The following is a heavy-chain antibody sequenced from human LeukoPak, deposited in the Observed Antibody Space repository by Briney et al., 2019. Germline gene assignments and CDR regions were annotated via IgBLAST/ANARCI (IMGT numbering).Heavy chain of an antibody. Sequence: ASLKVSCKASGYTFTSYYMHWVRHAPGQGLEWMGIINPSGGSTSYAQKFQGRVTLTRDTSTSTVYMELSSLRSEDTAVYYCARSPAAYDAFDIWGQGTMVTVSS. D-gene: IGHD2-2*01. CDR3: ARSPAAYDAFDI. CDR2: INPSGGST. J-gene: IGHJ3*02. V-gene: IGHV1-46*03. CDR1: GYTFTSYY.